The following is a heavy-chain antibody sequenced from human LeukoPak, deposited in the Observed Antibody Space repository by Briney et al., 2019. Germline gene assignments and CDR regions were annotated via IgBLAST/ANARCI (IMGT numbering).Heavy chain of an antibody. J-gene: IGHJ4*02. CDR2: IYSGGST. Sequence: GGSLRLSCAASGFTFSSYAMSWVRQAPGKGLEWVSVIYSGGSTYYADSVKGRFTISRDNSKNTLYLQMNSLRAEDTAVYYCARDDRQQLVFDYWGQGTLVTVSS. CDR1: GFTFSSYA. V-gene: IGHV3-66*01. CDR3: ARDDRQQLVFDY. D-gene: IGHD6-13*01.